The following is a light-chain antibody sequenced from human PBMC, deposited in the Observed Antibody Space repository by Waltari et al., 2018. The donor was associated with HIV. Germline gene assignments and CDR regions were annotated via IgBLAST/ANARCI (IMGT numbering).Light chain of an antibody. CDR3: CSYAGSNIHWV. CDR1: SRYVNTYNH. J-gene: IGLJ3*02. Sequence: QSALTQPRAVSGSPGQSVTISCTENSRYVNTYNHVPRYQHHPGEAPKLVIFGFNQRPSGVPDRFSGANSGNTASLTISGLQAEDEGHYYCCSYAGSNIHWVFGGGTKLTVL. V-gene: IGLV2-11*01. CDR2: GFN.